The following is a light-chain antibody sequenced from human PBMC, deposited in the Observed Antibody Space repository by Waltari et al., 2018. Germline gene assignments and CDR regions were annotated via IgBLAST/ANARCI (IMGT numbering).Light chain of an antibody. CDR2: GTS. CDR3: QQYNSSPYT. Sequence: EIVLTQSPGTLSLSPGERATLSCRASPSVSSSYLAWYQQKPGQAPRLLIYGTSSRATGIPDRFSGSGSGTDFTLTISRLEPEDFAVYHCQQYNSSPYTFGQGTKLEIK. V-gene: IGKV3-20*01. CDR1: PSVSSSY. J-gene: IGKJ2*01.